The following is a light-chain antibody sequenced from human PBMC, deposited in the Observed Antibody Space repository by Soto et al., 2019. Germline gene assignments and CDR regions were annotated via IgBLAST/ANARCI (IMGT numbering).Light chain of an antibody. Sequence: QSALTQPASVSGSPGQSISISCTGTSSNVGSYNFVSWYQQHPGEAPQLIIYEVSQRPSGVSNRFSASKSGNTASLTISGLQAEDEAHYYCCSYAGGGSVVLGGGTKLTVL. CDR3: CSYAGGGSVV. J-gene: IGLJ3*02. CDR2: EVS. CDR1: SSNVGSYNF. V-gene: IGLV2-23*02.